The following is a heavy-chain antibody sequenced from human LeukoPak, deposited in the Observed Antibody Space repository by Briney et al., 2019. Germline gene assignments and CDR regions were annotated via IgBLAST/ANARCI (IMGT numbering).Heavy chain of an antibody. CDR1: GFTFSSYE. CDR3: ARVYSSGWYYFDY. J-gene: IGHJ4*02. D-gene: IGHD6-19*01. Sequence: GGSLRLSCAASGFTFSSYEMNWVRQAPGKGLEWVSYISSSGSTIYYADSVKGRFTISKDNAKNSLYLQMNSLRAEDTAVYYCARVYSSGWYYFDYWGQGTLVTVSS. V-gene: IGHV3-48*03. CDR2: ISSSGSTI.